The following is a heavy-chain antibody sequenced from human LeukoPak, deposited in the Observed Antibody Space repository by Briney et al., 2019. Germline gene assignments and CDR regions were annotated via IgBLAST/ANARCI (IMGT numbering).Heavy chain of an antibody. D-gene: IGHD6-13*01. CDR2: IYYSGST. J-gene: IGHJ4*02. Sequence: TSETLSLTCTVSGGSVSSGSYYWSWIRQPPGKGLEWIGYIYYSGSTNYNPSLKSRVTISVDTSKNQFSLNLTSVTAADTAVYYCARAGSSWSFDYWGQGTLVTVSS. V-gene: IGHV4-61*01. CDR1: GGSVSSGSYY. CDR3: ARAGSSWSFDY.